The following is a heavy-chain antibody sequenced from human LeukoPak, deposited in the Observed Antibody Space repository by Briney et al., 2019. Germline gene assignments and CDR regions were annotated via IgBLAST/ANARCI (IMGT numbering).Heavy chain of an antibody. V-gene: IGHV1-2*06. CDR3: ARPKYYYDSSGQHYYFDY. Sequence: GASVKVSCKASGYTFTGYYMHWVRQAPGQGLEWMGRINPNSGGTNYAQKFLGRVTMTRDTSISTAYMELSRLRSDDTAVYYCARPKYYYDSSGQHYYFDYWGQGTLVTVSS. J-gene: IGHJ4*02. CDR1: GYTFTGYY. CDR2: INPNSGGT. D-gene: IGHD3-22*01.